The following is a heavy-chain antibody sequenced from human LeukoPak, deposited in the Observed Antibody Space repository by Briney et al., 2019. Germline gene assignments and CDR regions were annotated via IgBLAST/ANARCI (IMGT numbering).Heavy chain of an antibody. Sequence: SETLSLTCTVSGYSISSGYYWGWIRQPPGKGLEWIGSIYHSGSTYYNPSLKSRVTISVDTSKNQFSLKLSSVTAADTAVYYCARRGRYSGYDLDYWGQGTLVTVSS. CDR3: ARRGRYSGYDLDY. CDR1: GYSISSGYY. V-gene: IGHV4-38-2*02. D-gene: IGHD5-12*01. J-gene: IGHJ4*02. CDR2: IYHSGST.